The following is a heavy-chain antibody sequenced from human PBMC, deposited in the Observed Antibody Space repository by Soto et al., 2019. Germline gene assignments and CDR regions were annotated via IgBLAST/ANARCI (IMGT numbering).Heavy chain of an antibody. V-gene: IGHV1-18*01. CDR2: ISAYNGNT. J-gene: IGHJ6*02. CDR1: GYTFTSYG. Sequence: GASVKVSCKASGYTFTSYGISWVRQAPGQGLEWMGWISAYNGNTNYAQKLQGRVTMTTGTSTSTAYMELRSLRSDDTAVYYCARDCSGGSCSEVGYYYGMDVWGQGTTVTVSS. D-gene: IGHD2-15*01. CDR3: ARDCSGGSCSEVGYYYGMDV.